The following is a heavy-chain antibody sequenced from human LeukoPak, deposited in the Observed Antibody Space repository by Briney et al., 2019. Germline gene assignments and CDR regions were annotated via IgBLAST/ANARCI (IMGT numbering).Heavy chain of an antibody. CDR1: GGSISSGDYY. CDR2: IYYSGST. V-gene: IGHV4-30-4*01. CDR3: ASSYYDSSGYYSD. Sequence: SQTLSLTCTVSGGSISSGDYYWSWIRQPPGKGLEWIGYIYYSGSTYYNPSLKSRVTISVDTSKNQFSLKLSSVTAADTAAYYCASSYYDSSGYYSDWGQGTLVTVSS. J-gene: IGHJ4*02. D-gene: IGHD3-22*01.